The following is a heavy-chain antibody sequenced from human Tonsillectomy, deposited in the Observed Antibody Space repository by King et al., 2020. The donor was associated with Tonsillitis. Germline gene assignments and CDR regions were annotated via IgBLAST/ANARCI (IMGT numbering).Heavy chain of an antibody. V-gene: IGHV1-18*04. J-gene: IGHJ4*02. D-gene: IGHD3-10*01. CDR2: IGAYNGNT. Sequence: QLVQSGAEVKKPGASVKVSCKASGYTFTSYGISWVRQAPGQGLEWRGWIGAYNGNTNYAQKPQGRVTMTTETSTSTAYMELRSLRSDDTAVYYCARGLVRGVILPEFDYWGQGTLVTVSS. CDR1: GYTFTSYG. CDR3: ARGLVRGVILPEFDY.